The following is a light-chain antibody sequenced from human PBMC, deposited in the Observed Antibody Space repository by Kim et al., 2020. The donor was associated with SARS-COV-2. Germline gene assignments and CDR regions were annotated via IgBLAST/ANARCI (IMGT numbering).Light chain of an antibody. Sequence: SYELTQPPSVSVSPGQTARITCSGDALPKQYAYWYQQKSGQAPVLVIYKDSERPSGIPERFSGSSSGTTVTLTISGVQAEDEADYYCQSADNSGTYEVFG. CDR3: QSADNSGTYEV. CDR1: ALPKQY. J-gene: IGLJ3*02. V-gene: IGLV3-25*03. CDR2: KDS.